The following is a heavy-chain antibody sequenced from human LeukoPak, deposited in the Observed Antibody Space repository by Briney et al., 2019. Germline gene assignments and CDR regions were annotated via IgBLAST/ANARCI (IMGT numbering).Heavy chain of an antibody. Sequence: GGSLRLPCAASGFSFSSYAMTWVRQAPGKGLEWVSGISGSGGSTYYADSVEGRFTISRDNSKNTLYLQMNSLRAEDTAVYYCAKVVFDSDFDYWGQGTLVTVSS. CDR3: AKVVFDSDFDY. CDR1: GFSFSSYA. V-gene: IGHV3-23*01. J-gene: IGHJ4*02. CDR2: ISGSGGST. D-gene: IGHD3-22*01.